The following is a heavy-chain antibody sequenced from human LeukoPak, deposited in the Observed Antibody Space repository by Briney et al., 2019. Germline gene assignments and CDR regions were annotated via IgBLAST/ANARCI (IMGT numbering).Heavy chain of an antibody. CDR2: INPNSGGT. Sequence: GASVKVSCKASGYTFTGYYMHWARQAPGQGLEWMGWINPNSGGTNYAQKFQGRVTMTRDTSISTAYMELSRLRSDDTAVYYCASELGLDYYGSGSYYPHWGQGTLVTVSS. CDR1: GYTFTGYY. D-gene: IGHD3-10*01. V-gene: IGHV1-2*02. CDR3: ASELGLDYYGSGSYYPH. J-gene: IGHJ4*02.